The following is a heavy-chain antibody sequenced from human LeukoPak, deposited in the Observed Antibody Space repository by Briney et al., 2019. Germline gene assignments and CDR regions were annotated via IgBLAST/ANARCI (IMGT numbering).Heavy chain of an antibody. D-gene: IGHD3-10*01. V-gene: IGHV3-7*01. J-gene: IGHJ4*02. CDR1: GFTLSESW. Sequence: GGSLRPSCAASGFTLSESWMSSGRQAPGKGRGWVANMKQDGSEKDYVASVKGRCTITRDNASKSLYLQMSSLRVDDTAVYYCATYSHWVAGDVWGQGALDTVSS. CDR2: MKQDGSEK. CDR3: ATYSHWVAGDV.